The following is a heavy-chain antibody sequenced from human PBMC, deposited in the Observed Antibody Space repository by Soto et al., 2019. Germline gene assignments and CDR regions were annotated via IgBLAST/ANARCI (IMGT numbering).Heavy chain of an antibody. CDR1: GYTFTNYY. CDR3: AKSPNPGSATPSYYGMDV. J-gene: IGHJ6*02. V-gene: IGHV1-18*04. CDR2: ISAYNGNT. D-gene: IGHD7-27*01. Sequence: ASVKVSCKASGYTFTNYYLHWVRQAPGQGLEWMGWISAYNGNTNYAQNFQGRVTMTTDTSTSTAYMELSSLRSEDTAVYYCAKSPNPGSATPSYYGMDVRGLRTKGTV.